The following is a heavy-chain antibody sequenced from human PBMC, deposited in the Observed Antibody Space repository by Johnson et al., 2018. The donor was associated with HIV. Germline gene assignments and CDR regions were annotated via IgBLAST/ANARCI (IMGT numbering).Heavy chain of an antibody. CDR1: GFTFSSYG. CDR2: ISYDGSDK. CDR3: AKGPQGIATPDAFDI. J-gene: IGHJ3*02. Sequence: QMHLVESGGGVVQPGRSLRLSCAASGFTFSSYGMHWVRQAPGKGLEWAAVISYDGSDKYYADSVKGRFTISRDNSKNTLYLQMNSLRAEDTAVYYCAKGPQGIATPDAFDIWGQGTMVTVSS. V-gene: IGHV3-30*18. D-gene: IGHD2-21*01.